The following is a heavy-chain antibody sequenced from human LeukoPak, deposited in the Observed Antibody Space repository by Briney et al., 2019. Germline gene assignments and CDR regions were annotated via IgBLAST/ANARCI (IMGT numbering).Heavy chain of an antibody. CDR1: GGSFSGYY. J-gene: IGHJ5*02. V-gene: IGHV4-34*01. CDR3: ASFKGHGLLGHSPSFP. Sequence: SETLSLTCAVYGGSFSGYYWSWIRQPPGKGLEWIGEINHSGSTNYNPSLKSRVTISVDTSKNQFSLKLSSVTAADTAVYYCASFKGHGLLGHSPSFPWGQGTLVTVSS. D-gene: IGHD5-18*01. CDR2: INHSGST.